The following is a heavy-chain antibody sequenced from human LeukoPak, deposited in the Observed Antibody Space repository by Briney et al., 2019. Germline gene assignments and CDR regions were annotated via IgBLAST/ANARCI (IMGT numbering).Heavy chain of an antibody. J-gene: IGHJ4*02. D-gene: IGHD2-15*01. V-gene: IGHV4-4*02. CDR2: IYHSGST. CDR3: ARGLFRSDYFDY. Sequence: KPSGTLSLTCAVSGGSISSSNWWSWVRQPPGKGLEWIGEIYHSGSTNYNPSPKSRVTISVDTSKNQFSLELSSVTAADTAVYYCARGLFRSDYFDYWGQGTLVTVSS. CDR1: GGSISSSNW.